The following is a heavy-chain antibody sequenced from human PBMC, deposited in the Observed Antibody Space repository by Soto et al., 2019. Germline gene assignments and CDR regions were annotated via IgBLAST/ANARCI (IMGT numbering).Heavy chain of an antibody. J-gene: IGHJ3*02. CDR3: ARGYCSSTSCYSDAFDI. CDR2: IYHSGST. CDR1: GGCISSGGYC. Sequence: TLSLTCAVSGGCISSGGYCWSWIRQPPGKGLEWIGYIYHSGSTYYKSSLKSRVTISVDRSKNQFSLKLSSVTAADTAVYYCARGYCSSTSCYSDAFDIWGQGTMVTVSS. D-gene: IGHD2-2*02. V-gene: IGHV4-30-2*01.